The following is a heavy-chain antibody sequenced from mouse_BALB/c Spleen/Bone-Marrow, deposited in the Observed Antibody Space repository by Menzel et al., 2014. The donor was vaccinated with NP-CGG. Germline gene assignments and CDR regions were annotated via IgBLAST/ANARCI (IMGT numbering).Heavy chain of an antibody. J-gene: IGHJ4*01. Sequence: VQLQQSGPGLVAPSQRLSITCTVSGFSLTSYGVHWVRQPPGKGLEWLGVIWAGGSTNYNSALMSRLSISKDNSKSQVFLKLNSLQTDDTAMYYCARDGVYGSHYYAMDYWGRGTSVTVSS. CDR2: IWAGGST. CDR1: GFSLTSYG. CDR3: ARDGVYGSHYYAMDY. V-gene: IGHV2-9*02. D-gene: IGHD1-1*02.